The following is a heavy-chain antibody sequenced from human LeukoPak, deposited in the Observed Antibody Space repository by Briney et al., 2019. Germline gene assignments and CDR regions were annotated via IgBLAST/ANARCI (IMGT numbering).Heavy chain of an antibody. CDR2: ISYDGSNK. CDR3: AKAAPMVRGVISDY. J-gene: IGHJ4*02. Sequence: GRSLRLSCAASGFTFSSYGMHGVRQAPGKGLEWVAVISYDGSNKYYADSVKGRFTISRDNSKNTLYLQMNSLRAEDTAVYYCAKAAPMVRGVISDYWGQGTLVTVSS. D-gene: IGHD3-10*01. V-gene: IGHV3-30*18. CDR1: GFTFSSYG.